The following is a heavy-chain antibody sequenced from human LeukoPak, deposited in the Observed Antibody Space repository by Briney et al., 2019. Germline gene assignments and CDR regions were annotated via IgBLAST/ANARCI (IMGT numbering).Heavy chain of an antibody. CDR1: GFTFSSYP. J-gene: IGHJ4*02. D-gene: IGHD2-21*02. CDR2: ISDSGTST. Sequence: GGSLRLSCAASGFTFSSYPMTWVRQAPGKGLEWVSSISDSGTSTDYTDSVKGRFTISRDNSKNTLFLQMNSLRVEDTAVYYCAKGKHCGGACYSFFDSWGQETLLTVSS. CDR3: AKGKHCGGACYSFFDS. V-gene: IGHV3-23*01.